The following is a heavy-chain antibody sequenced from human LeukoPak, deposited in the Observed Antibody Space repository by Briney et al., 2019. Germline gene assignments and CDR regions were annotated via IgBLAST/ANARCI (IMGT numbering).Heavy chain of an antibody. CDR3: ANDGDSSSSQDYYYYMDV. Sequence: PGGSLRLSCADSGFTFSSHWMHWVRQAPGKGLVWVSRIKYDASSTSYADSVKGRFTISRDNAKNTLYLQMNSLRAEDTAVYYCANDGDSSSSQDYYYYMDVWGKGTTVTVSS. J-gene: IGHJ6*03. V-gene: IGHV3-74*01. D-gene: IGHD6-6*01. CDR2: IKYDASST. CDR1: GFTFSSHW.